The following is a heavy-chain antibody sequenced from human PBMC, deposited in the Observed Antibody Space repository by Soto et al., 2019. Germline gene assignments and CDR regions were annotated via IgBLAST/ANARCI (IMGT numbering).Heavy chain of an antibody. CDR2: IYFSGST. Sequence: SETLSLTCTVSGGSISSGDYYWSWIRQPPGKGLEWIGYIYFSGSTYYNPSLKSRVTISVDTSKNQFSLKLSSVTAADTAVYYCARARGARYFDYWGQGTLVTVSS. J-gene: IGHJ4*02. CDR1: GGSISSGDYY. CDR3: ARARGARYFDY. V-gene: IGHV4-30-4*01. D-gene: IGHD2-15*01.